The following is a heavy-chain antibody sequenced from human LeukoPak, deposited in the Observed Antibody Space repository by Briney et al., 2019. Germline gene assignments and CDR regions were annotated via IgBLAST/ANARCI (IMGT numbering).Heavy chain of an antibody. CDR1: GFTFSSYS. CDR3: ARGGELLRPADY. V-gene: IGHV3-48*01. D-gene: IGHD1-26*01. J-gene: IGHJ4*02. CDR2: ISSSSDEI. Sequence: GGSLRLSCAASGFTFSSYSMNWVRQAPGKGLEWVSYISSSSDEIFYADSVKGRFTISRDNAKNSLYLQMNNLRAEDTAVYYCARGGELLRPADYWGQGTLVTVSS.